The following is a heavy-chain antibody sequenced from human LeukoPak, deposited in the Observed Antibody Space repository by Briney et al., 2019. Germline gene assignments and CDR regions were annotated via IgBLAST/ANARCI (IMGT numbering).Heavy chain of an antibody. D-gene: IGHD6-13*01. Sequence: PSETLSLTCTVSGGSISSGDYYWSWIRQPPGKGLEWIGYIYYSGNTYYNPSLKSRVSISIDTSKNQFSLKLSSVTVTDTAVYYCARDRALPAAAGTDWFDPWGQGTLVIVSS. V-gene: IGHV4-30-4*01. J-gene: IGHJ5*02. CDR2: IYYSGNT. CDR3: ARDRALPAAAGTDWFDP. CDR1: GGSISSGDYY.